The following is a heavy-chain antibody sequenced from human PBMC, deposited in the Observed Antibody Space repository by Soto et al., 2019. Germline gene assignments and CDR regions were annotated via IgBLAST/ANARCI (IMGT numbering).Heavy chain of an antibody. CDR3: ARGGLQFRHYGMDV. Sequence: ASVKVSCKASGYTFTSYDINWVRQATGQGLEWMGWMNPNSGNTGYAQKFQGRVTMTRNTSISTAYMELSSLRSEDTAVDYCARGGLQFRHYGMDVWGQGTTVTVSS. CDR2: MNPNSGNT. J-gene: IGHJ6*02. V-gene: IGHV1-8*01. CDR1: GYTFTSYD. D-gene: IGHD4-4*01.